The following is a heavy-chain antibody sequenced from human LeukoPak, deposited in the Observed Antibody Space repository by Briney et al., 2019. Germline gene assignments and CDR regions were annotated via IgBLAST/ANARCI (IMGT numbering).Heavy chain of an antibody. CDR2: IYYSGST. V-gene: IGHV4-59*01. Sequence: PSETLSLTCTVSGGSISSYYWSWIRQPPGKGLEWIGYIYYSGSTNYNPSLKSRVTISVDTSKNQFSLKLSSVTAADTAVYYCARFGPGSSGYYYGYWGQGTLVTVSS. J-gene: IGHJ4*02. D-gene: IGHD3-22*01. CDR1: GGSISSYY. CDR3: ARFGPGSSGYYYGY.